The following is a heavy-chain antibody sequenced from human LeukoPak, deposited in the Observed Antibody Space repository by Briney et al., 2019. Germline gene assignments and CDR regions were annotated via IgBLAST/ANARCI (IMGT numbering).Heavy chain of an antibody. J-gene: IGHJ4*02. CDR1: GGTFSSYA. Sequence: EASVKVSCKASGGTFSSYAISWVRQAPGQGLEWMGGIIPVFGTANYAQKFQGRVTITADKSTSTAYMELSSLRSEDTAVYSCARWVSGSYYSSLDYWGQGALVTVSS. CDR2: IIPVFGTA. CDR3: ARWVSGSYYSSLDY. V-gene: IGHV1-69*06. D-gene: IGHD3-10*01.